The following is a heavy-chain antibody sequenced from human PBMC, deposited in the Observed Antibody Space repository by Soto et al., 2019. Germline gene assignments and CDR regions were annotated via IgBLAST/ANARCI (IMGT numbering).Heavy chain of an antibody. CDR3: ASFTVKHYYYYYGMDV. J-gene: IGHJ6*02. Sequence: PXESLKISCKGCGYSFTSYWISWVRQMPGKGLEWMGRIDPSDSYTNYSPSFQGHVTISADKSISTAYLQWSSLKASDTAMYYCASFTVKHYYYYYGMDVWGQGTTVTVSS. D-gene: IGHD4-4*01. V-gene: IGHV5-10-1*01. CDR2: IDPSDSYT. CDR1: GYSFTSYW.